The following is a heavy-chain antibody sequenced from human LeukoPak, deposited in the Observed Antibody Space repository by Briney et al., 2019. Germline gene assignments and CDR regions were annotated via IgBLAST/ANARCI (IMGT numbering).Heavy chain of an antibody. CDR1: GFTFSNHG. CDR3: AKQGGYDWDVFDY. J-gene: IGHJ4*02. V-gene: IGHV3-23*01. D-gene: IGHD5-12*01. Sequence: GGSLRLSCAASGFTFSNHGMSWVRQAPGKGLEWVSAISGSGRRTYYADSVKGRFTISRDNSKNTLYLQMNSLRAEDTAVYYCAKQGGYDWDVFDYWGQGTLVTVSS. CDR2: ISGSGRRT.